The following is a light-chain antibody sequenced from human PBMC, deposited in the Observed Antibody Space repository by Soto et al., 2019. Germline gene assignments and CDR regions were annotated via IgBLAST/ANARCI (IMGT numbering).Light chain of an antibody. CDR1: STDVGEYNY. CDR3: SSYAGRDSWR. CDR2: EVF. Sequence: QSVLTQPPSASGSPGQSVTISCTGTSTDVGEYNYISWYQHHPGKAPKLLIYEVFRRPSGVPDRFSGSKSGNTASLTVSGLQAEDEADYYCSSYAGRDSWRFGGGTKLTFL. V-gene: IGLV2-8*01. J-gene: IGLJ3*02.